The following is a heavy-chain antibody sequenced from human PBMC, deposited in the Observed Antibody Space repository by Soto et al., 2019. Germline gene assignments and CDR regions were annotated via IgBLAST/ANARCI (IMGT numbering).Heavy chain of an antibody. J-gene: IGHJ6*02. CDR1: GFAFGTYG. D-gene: IGHD2-15*01. CDR3: TNWDGYADV. CDR2: IDANSGKI. V-gene: IGHV3-23*05. Sequence: GGSLSLSCSAAGFAFGTYGTTWVRQAPGRGLEWVSGIDANSGKIFYADSVRGRFIISRDTSKSMLYLQMNSLRDEDTASYYCTNWDGYADVWGQGTPVPVS.